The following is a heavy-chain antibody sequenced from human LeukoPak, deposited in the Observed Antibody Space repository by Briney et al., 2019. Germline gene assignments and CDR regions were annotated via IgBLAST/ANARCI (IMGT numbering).Heavy chain of an antibody. CDR2: INHSGST. J-gene: IGHJ4*02. CDR3: ARGRRPVAGTFRPFDY. CDR1: GGSFSGYY. V-gene: IGHV4-34*01. Sequence: SETLSLTCAVYGGSFSGYYWSWIRQPPGKGLEWIGEINHSGSTNSNPSLKSRVTIPVDTSKNQFSLKLSSVTAADTAVYYCARGRRPVAGTFRPFDYWGQGTLVTVSS. D-gene: IGHD6-19*01.